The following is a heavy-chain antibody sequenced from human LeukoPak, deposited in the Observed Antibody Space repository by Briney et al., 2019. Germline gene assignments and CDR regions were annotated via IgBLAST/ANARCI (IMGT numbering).Heavy chain of an antibody. Sequence: SETLSLTCTVSGGSINNFYWTWIRQPPGKGLECIGYVYYTGSTYYNPSLKNRVTISVDTSRNQFSLRLNYVTAADTAVYYRARDSSTVTTRHFDYWGQGTLVTVSS. CDR1: GGSINNFY. CDR2: VYYTGST. J-gene: IGHJ4*02. CDR3: ARDSSTVTTRHFDY. D-gene: IGHD4-17*01. V-gene: IGHV4-59*01.